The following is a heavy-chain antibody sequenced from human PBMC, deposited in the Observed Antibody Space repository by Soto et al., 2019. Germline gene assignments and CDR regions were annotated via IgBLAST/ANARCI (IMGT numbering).Heavy chain of an antibody. J-gene: IGHJ4*02. CDR3: AHKSPEDWPLDY. Sequence: PSETLSLTCAVYGGSFSGYYWSWIRQPPGKGLEWIGEINHSGSTNYNPSLKSRLTITKDTSKNQVVLTMTNMDPMDTGTYYCAHKSPEDWPLDYWGQGTLVTVSS. CDR1: GGSFSGYY. D-gene: IGHD3-9*01. V-gene: IGHV4-34*01. CDR2: INHSGST.